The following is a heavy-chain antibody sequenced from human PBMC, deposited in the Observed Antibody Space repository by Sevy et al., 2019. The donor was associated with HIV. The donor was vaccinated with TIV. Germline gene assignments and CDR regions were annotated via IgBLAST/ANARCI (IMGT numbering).Heavy chain of an antibody. Sequence: GGSLRLSCAASGFTFSSYWMHWVRQAPGKGLVWVSRINSDGSSTSYADSVKGRFTISRDNAKNTLYLQMNSLRAEDTAVYYCAREEGSGSYWGYYYYGMDVWGQGTTVTVSS. CDR2: INSDGSST. CDR3: AREEGSGSYWGYYYYGMDV. CDR1: GFTFSSYW. J-gene: IGHJ6*02. D-gene: IGHD3-10*01. V-gene: IGHV3-74*01.